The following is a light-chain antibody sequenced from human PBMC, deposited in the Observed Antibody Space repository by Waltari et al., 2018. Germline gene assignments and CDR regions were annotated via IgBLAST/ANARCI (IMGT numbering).Light chain of an antibody. J-gene: IGKJ4*01. CDR2: QSA. Sequence: DIQMTQSPSTLSASVGDSVTIPCRASQSISFWLSWYQQKPGKAPNLLIYQSASLKSGVPSRFSGSVSGTEFTLTISSLQPDDFATYYCQQYDSYPTFGGGTKVEIK. CDR1: QSISFW. CDR3: QQYDSYPT. V-gene: IGKV1-5*03.